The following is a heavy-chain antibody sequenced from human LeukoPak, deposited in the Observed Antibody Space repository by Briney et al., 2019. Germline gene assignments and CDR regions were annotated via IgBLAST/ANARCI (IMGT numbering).Heavy chain of an antibody. Sequence: ASVKVSCKASGYTFTSYDINWVRQATGQGLEWMGWMNPNSGNTGYAQKFQGRVTMTRNTPISTAYMELSSLRSEDTAVYYCARADGYSYGDDYWGQGTLVTVSS. D-gene: IGHD5-18*01. V-gene: IGHV1-8*01. J-gene: IGHJ4*02. CDR3: ARADGYSYGDDY. CDR1: GYTFTSYD. CDR2: MNPNSGNT.